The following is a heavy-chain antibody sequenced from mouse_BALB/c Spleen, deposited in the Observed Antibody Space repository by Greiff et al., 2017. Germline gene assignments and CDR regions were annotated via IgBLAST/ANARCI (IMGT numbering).Heavy chain of an antibody. J-gene: IGHJ4*01. CDR3: ARSNAMDY. V-gene: IGHV1-20*02. CDR2: INPYNGDT. CDR1: GYSFTGYF. Sequence: EVQLQQSGPELVKPGASVKISCKASGYSFTGYFMNWVMQSHGKSLEWIGRINPYNGDTFYNQKFKGKATLTVDKSSSTAHMELRSLASEDSAVYYCARSNAMDYWGQGTSVTVSS.